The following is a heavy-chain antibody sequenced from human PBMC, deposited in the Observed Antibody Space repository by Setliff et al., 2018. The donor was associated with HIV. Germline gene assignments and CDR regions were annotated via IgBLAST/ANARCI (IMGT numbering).Heavy chain of an antibody. J-gene: IGHJ4*02. V-gene: IGHV3-74*01. Sequence: PGGSLRLSCAASGFTFDRYWMHWVRQAPGKGLVWVSRVNSDGSSKTYADSVKDRFTISRDNAKNTLYLQMNSLRAEDTGVYYCAKDAWLHEEQSYFDYWCQGTLVTVSS. CDR2: VNSDGSSK. D-gene: IGHD5-12*01. CDR3: AKDAWLHEEQSYFDY. CDR1: GFTFDRYW.